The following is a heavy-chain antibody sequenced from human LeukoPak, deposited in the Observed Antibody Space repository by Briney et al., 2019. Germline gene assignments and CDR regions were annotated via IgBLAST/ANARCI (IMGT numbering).Heavy chain of an antibody. CDR3: AKDYYGSGSYRHFDQ. CDR1: GVTFSSYA. CDR2: TSGSGGST. J-gene: IGHJ4*02. V-gene: IGHV3-23*01. Sequence: PGGSLRLSCAASGVTFSSYAMSWVPQAPGKGLEWVSGTSGSGGSTYYADSVKGRFTISRDNSKNTMYLQMNSLRAEDTAVYYCAKDYYGSGSYRHFDQWGQGTLVTVSS. D-gene: IGHD3-10*01.